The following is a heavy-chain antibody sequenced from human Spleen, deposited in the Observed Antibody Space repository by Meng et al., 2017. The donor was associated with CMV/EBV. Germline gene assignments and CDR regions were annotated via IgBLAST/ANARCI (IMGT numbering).Heavy chain of an antibody. V-gene: IGHV3-23*01. CDR3: AYLPYSSSWDY. CDR2: ISGSGGST. Sequence: GESLKISCAASGFTFSGFAIHWVRQAPGKGLEWVSAISGSGGSTYYADSVKGRFTISRDNSKNTLYLQMNSLRAEDTAVYYCAYLPYSSSWDYWGQGTLVTVSS. J-gene: IGHJ4*02. D-gene: IGHD6-13*01. CDR1: GFTFSGFA.